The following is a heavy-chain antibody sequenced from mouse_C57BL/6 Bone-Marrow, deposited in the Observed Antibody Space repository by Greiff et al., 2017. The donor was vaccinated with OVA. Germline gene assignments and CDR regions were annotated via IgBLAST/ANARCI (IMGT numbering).Heavy chain of an antibody. Sequence: QVHVKQPGAELVKPGASVKMSCKASGYTFTSYWITWVKQRPGQGLEWIGDIYPGSGSTNYNEKFKSKATLTVDTSSSTAYMQLSSLTSEDSAVYYCARTVWYPWYFDVWGTGTTVTVSS. CDR2: IYPGSGST. CDR1: GYTFTSYW. V-gene: IGHV1-55*01. CDR3: ARTVWYPWYFDV. J-gene: IGHJ1*03. D-gene: IGHD2-10*02.